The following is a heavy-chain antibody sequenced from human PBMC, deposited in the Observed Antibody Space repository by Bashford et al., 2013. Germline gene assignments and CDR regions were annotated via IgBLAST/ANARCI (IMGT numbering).Heavy chain of an antibody. V-gene: IGHV1-69*13. Sequence: SVKVSCKASGGTFSSYAISWVRQAPGQGLEWMGGIIPIFGTANYAQKFQGRVTITADESTSTAYMELSSLRSEDTAVYYCYMVQGEFDAFDIWGQGTMVTVSS. CDR2: IIPIFGTA. J-gene: IGHJ3*02. D-gene: IGHD3-10*01. CDR3: YMVQGEFDAFDI. CDR1: GGTFSSYA.